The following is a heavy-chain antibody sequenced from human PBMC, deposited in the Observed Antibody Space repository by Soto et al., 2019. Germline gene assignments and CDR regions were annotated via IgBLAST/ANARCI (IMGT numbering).Heavy chain of an antibody. J-gene: IGHJ4*02. CDR2: ISGSGGST. CDR1: GFTFSSYA. Sequence: EVQLLESGGGLVQPGGSLRLSCAASGFTFSSYAMSWVRQAPGKGLEWVSAISGSGGSTYYADSVKGRFAISRDNSKNTLYPQMTSLSAEDTAVYYCAKGSSGWYERFDYWGQGTLVTVSS. CDR3: AKGSSGWYERFDY. D-gene: IGHD6-19*01. V-gene: IGHV3-23*01.